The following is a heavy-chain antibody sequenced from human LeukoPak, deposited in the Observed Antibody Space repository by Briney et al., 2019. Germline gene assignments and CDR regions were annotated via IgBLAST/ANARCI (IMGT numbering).Heavy chain of an antibody. V-gene: IGHV3-49*04. CDR2: IRSKAYGGTT. CDR3: TSDYGDFRLLDY. CDR1: GFTFGDYA. Sequence: PGGSLRLSCTASGFTFGDYAMSWVRQAPGKGLEWVGFIRSKAYGGTTEYAASVKGRFTISRDDSKSIAYLQMNSLKTEDTAVYYCTSDYGDFRLLDYWGQGTLVTVSS. J-gene: IGHJ4*02. D-gene: IGHD4-17*01.